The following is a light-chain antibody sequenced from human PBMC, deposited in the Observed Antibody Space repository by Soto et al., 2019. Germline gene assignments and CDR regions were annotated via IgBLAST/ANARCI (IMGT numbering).Light chain of an antibody. CDR1: QSIISY. Sequence: DIQMTQSPSSLSASVGDRFSITCRASQSIISYLNWYQQKPGKAPKVLIYAASNLQSGVPSRFSGSGSGTDFTLTISSLQPEDFATYYCQQSYSTPITFGQGTRLEIK. J-gene: IGKJ5*01. CDR3: QQSYSTPIT. V-gene: IGKV1-39*01. CDR2: AAS.